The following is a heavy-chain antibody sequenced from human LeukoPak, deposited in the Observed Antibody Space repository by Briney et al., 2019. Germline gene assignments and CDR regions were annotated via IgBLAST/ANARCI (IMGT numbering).Heavy chain of an antibody. Sequence: ASVKVSCKVSGLTLTQLSIHWVRQAPGKGLEWMGNVDPDDGDALYAQKFQGRITVTEDTSTDTAYMQLRSLRSDDPAVYYCATVRSSFWSGSDYFGYWGQGNLITVSS. D-gene: IGHD3-3*01. J-gene: IGHJ4*02. CDR3: ATVRSSFWSGSDYFGY. V-gene: IGHV1-24*01. CDR1: GLTLTQLS. CDR2: VDPDDGDA.